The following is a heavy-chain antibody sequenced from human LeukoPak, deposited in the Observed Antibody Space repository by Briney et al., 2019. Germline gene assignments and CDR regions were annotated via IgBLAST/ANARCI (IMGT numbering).Heavy chain of an antibody. D-gene: IGHD3-22*01. Sequence: GGSLRLSCAASGFTFSSHNMNWVRQAPGKGLEWVSSISGRGNYIFYADSVKGRFTISRDSAKNSLSLQMNSLRAEDTAVYYCAKDQGFDYYDSSGYYLDYWGQGTPVSVSS. J-gene: IGHJ4*02. CDR1: GFTFSSHN. CDR3: AKDQGFDYYDSSGYYLDY. CDR2: ISGRGNYI. V-gene: IGHV3-21*01.